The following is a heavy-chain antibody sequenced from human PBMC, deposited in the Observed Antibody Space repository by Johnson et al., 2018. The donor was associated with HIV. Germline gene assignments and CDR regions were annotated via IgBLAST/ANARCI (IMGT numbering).Heavy chain of an antibody. J-gene: IGHJ3*02. D-gene: IGHD2-21*01. CDR3: AKERMGLAYCGGDCWEDACVI. Sequence: QVQLVESGGGVVQPGRSLRLSCAASGFTFSSYGLHWVRQAPGKGLEWVAVISYDGSNKYYADSVKGRFTISRDNSKNTLYLQMNSLRAEDTAVSYCAKERMGLAYCGGDCWEDACVIWGQGTMVTVSS. V-gene: IGHV3-30*18. CDR1: GFTFSSYG. CDR2: ISYDGSNK.